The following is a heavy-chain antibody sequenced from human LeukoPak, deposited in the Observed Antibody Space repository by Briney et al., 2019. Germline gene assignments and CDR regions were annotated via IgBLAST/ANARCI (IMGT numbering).Heavy chain of an antibody. V-gene: IGHV3-23*01. D-gene: IGHD5-12*01. CDR2: ISGNAGST. J-gene: IGHJ4*02. CDR1: GFTFSSYA. Sequence: GGSLRLSCAASGFTFSSYAMSWVRQAPGKGLEWVSAISGNAGSTYYADSVKGRSTISRDNSKNTLYLQMNSLRAEDTAIYYCAKDQNMVATAPFDCWGQGTLVTVSS. CDR3: AKDQNMVATAPFDC.